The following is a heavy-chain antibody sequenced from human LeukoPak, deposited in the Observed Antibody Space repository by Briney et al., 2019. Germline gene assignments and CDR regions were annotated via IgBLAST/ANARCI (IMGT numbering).Heavy chain of an antibody. CDR1: GGSISSGGYY. CDR3: ARGEQQYYMDV. D-gene: IGHD6-13*01. J-gene: IGHJ6*03. CDR2: IYYSGST. V-gene: IGHV4-31*03. Sequence: PSETLSFTCTVSGGSISSGGYYWSWIRQHPGKGLEWIGYIYYSGSTYYSPSLKSRVTISVDTSKNQFSLKLSSVTAADTAVYYCARGEQQYYMDVWGKGTTVTVSS.